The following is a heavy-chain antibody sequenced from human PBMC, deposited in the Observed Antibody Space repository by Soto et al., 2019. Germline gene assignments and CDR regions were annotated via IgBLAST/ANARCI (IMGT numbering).Heavy chain of an antibody. CDR3: ARSVEGHFDY. CDR2: ITSDTKTI. Sequence: EVQLVESGGGLVQPAGSLRLSCAASGFRFSIYSMNWVRQAPGKGLEWSAYITSDTKTIKYADSVKGRFTISRDNDKNLVYLQMNSLRDEDTAVYYCARSVEGHFDYWGQGTVVTVST. D-gene: IGHD6-19*01. J-gene: IGHJ4*02. V-gene: IGHV3-48*02. CDR1: GFRFSIYS.